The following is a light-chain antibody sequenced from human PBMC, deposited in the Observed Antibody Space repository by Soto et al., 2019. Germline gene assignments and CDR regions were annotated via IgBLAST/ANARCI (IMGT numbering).Light chain of an antibody. Sequence: DIQMTQSPSTLSASVGDRVTITCRANQSLTNWLAWYQQERGKAPKLLIYDASSLESGVPSRFSGSGSGTEFTLTISSLQPDDFATYHCQHYNGYSVWTFGQGTKVEIK. CDR3: QHYNGYSVWT. J-gene: IGKJ1*01. V-gene: IGKV1-5*01. CDR2: DAS. CDR1: QSLTNW.